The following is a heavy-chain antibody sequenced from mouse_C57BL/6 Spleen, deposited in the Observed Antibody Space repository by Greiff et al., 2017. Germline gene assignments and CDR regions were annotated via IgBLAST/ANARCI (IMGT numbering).Heavy chain of an antibody. CDR2: IDPANGDP. V-gene: IGHV14-4*01. CDR1: GFNIKDDY. CDR3: TTGGAWFAY. J-gene: IGHJ3*01. Sequence: EVQLQQSGAELVRPGASVKLSCTASGFNIKDDYMHWVKQRPEQGLEWIGWIDPANGDPEYASKFQGKATITADTSSNTAYLQLSSLTSEDTAVYYCTTGGAWFAYWGQGTLVTVSA.